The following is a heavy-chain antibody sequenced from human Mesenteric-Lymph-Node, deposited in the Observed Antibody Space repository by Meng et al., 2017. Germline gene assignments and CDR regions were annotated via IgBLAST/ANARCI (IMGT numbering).Heavy chain of an antibody. D-gene: IGHD3-22*01. CDR2: IKQDGGET. CDR3: ARGWDYYYDSSGPLGY. V-gene: IGHV3-7*01. CDR1: GFSFSDYL. J-gene: IGHJ4*02. Sequence: GESLKISCAASGFSFSDYLMSWVRQAPGKGLEWVASIKQDGGETHYVDSVKGRFIISRDNAKNSLYLQMNSLKTEDTAVYHCARGWDYYYDSSGPLGYWGQGTRVTVAS.